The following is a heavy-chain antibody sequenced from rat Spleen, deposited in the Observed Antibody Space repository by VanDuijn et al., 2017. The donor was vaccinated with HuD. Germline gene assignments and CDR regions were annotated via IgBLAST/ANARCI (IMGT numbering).Heavy chain of an antibody. J-gene: IGHJ2*01. CDR3: TRENWKPDY. V-gene: IGHV5-46*01. Sequence: EVQLVESGGGLVQPGRSLKLSCAASGFTFSSFAMAWVRQAPKKGLEWVATITSGGSNTYYPDSVKGRFTISRDNAKSTLYLQMDSLRSEDTGTYYCTRENWKPDYWGQGVMVTVSS. CDR2: ITSGGSNT. D-gene: IGHD4-2*01. CDR1: GFTFSSFA.